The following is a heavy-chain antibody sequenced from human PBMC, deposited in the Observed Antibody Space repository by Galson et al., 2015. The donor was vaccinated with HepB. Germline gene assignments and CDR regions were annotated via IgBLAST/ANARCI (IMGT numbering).Heavy chain of an antibody. D-gene: IGHD1-26*01. CDR3: ARFVVGARYYFDS. CDR1: GDSLRKHA. V-gene: IGHV1-69*13. J-gene: IGHJ4*02. Sequence: SVKVSCKASGDSLRKHAVSWVRQAPGQGLEWMGGNIPMFGTSKYAQKIQGRVTIIADESTSTAYMELSSLRSEDTAVYYCARFVVGARYYFDSWGQGTLVTVSS. CDR2: NIPMFGTS.